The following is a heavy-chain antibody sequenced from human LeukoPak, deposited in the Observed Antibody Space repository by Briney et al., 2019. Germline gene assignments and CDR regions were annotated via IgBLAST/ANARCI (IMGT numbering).Heavy chain of an antibody. J-gene: IGHJ6*03. D-gene: IGHD2-15*01. Sequence: GGSLRLSCAASGFTFSSYWMHWVRQAPGKGLEWVSAISGPGGTTYYADSVKGRFTIPRDNSKNTLYLQMNSLRAEDTAVYYCARDGGYCSGGSCYSQLYYYYYYMDVWGKGTTVTVSS. V-gene: IGHV3-23*01. CDR3: ARDGGYCSGGSCYSQLYYYYYYMDV. CDR1: GFTFSSYW. CDR2: ISGPGGTT.